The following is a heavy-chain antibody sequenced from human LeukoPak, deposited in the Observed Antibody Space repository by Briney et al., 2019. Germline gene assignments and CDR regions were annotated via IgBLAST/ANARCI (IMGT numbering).Heavy chain of an antibody. CDR3: ARDHRRGSTGYEMPAD. CDR2: LNPRSGAT. CDR1: GYTFVDYY. D-gene: IGHD5-12*01. V-gene: IGHV1-2*02. Sequence: ASVKVSCKASGYTFVDYYLYWVRQAPGQGLEWMGWLNPRSGATNYAQKFQARVTMTRDTSINTAYMELSRLRSDDTAVYYCARDHRRGSTGYEMPADWGQGTLVTVSS. J-gene: IGHJ4*02.